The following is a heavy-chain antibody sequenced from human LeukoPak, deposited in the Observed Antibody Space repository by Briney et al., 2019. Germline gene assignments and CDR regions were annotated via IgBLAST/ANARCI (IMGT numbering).Heavy chain of an antibody. Sequence: ASVKVSCKASGYTFTGYYMHWVRQAPGQGLEWMGWINPNSGGTNYAQKIQGRVTMTRDTSISTAYMELSRLRSDDTAVYYCARDRYCSGGSCYGMDVWGQGTTVTVSS. CDR3: ARDRYCSGGSCYGMDV. CDR2: INPNSGGT. CDR1: GYTFTGYY. D-gene: IGHD2-15*01. J-gene: IGHJ6*02. V-gene: IGHV1-2*02.